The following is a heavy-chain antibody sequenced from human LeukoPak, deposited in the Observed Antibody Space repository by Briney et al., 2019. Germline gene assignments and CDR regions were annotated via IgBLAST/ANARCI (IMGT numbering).Heavy chain of an antibody. CDR1: GGTSSSYA. D-gene: IGHD1-20*01. V-gene: IGHV1-69*13. CDR3: AKILTGTGPTMDV. Sequence: GASVKVSCKASGGTSSSYAISWVRQAPGQGLEWMGGIIPIFGTANYAQKFQGRVTITADESTSTAYMELSSLRSEDTAVYYCAKILTGTGPTMDVWGQGTTVTVSS. J-gene: IGHJ6*02. CDR2: IIPIFGTA.